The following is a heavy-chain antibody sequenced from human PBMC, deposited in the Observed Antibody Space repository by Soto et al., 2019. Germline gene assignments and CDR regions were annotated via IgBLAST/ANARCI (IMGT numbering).Heavy chain of an antibody. CDR3: ARAFGSSTSAPAYYFDY. J-gene: IGHJ4*02. Sequence: PSETLSLTCAVYGGSFSGYYWSWIRQPPGKGLEWIGEINHSGSTNYSPSLKSRVTISVDTSKNQFSLKLSSVTAADTAVYYCARAFGSSTSAPAYYFDYWGQGTLVTVSS. CDR2: INHSGST. V-gene: IGHV4-34*01. CDR1: GGSFSGYY. D-gene: IGHD2-2*01.